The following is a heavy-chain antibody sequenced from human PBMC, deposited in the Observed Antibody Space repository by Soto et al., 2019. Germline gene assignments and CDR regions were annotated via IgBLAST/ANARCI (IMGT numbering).Heavy chain of an antibody. D-gene: IGHD2-8*01. CDR1: GYSFTDYH. V-gene: IGHV1-2*04. CDR3: ARGDSTDCSNGVCSVFYNHDMGV. Sequence: QVQLVQSGAEVKKPGASVKVSCKASGYSFTDYHIHWVRQAPGQGLEWLGRINPKSGGTSTAQKFQGWVTMTTDTSISTASMELTRLKADDTAIYYCARGDSTDCSNGVCSVFYNHDMGVWGQGTTVTVSS. J-gene: IGHJ6*02. CDR2: INPKSGGT.